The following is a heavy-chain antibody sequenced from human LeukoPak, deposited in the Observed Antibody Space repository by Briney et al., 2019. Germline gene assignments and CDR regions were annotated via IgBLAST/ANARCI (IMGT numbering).Heavy chain of an antibody. CDR3: ARVGAYYDFWSGYYSTPFDY. CDR2: ISAYNGNT. CDR1: GYTFTSYG. J-gene: IGHJ4*02. V-gene: IGHV1-18*01. D-gene: IGHD3-3*01. Sequence: GASVKVSCKASGYTFTSYGISWVRQAPGQGLEWMGWISAYNGNTNYAQKLQGRVTMTTDTSTSTAYMELRSLRSDDTAVYYCARVGAYYDFWSGYYSTPFDYWGQGTLVTVSS.